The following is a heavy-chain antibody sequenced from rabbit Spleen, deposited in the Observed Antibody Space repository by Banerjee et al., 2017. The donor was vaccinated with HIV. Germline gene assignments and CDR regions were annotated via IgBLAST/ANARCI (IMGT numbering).Heavy chain of an antibody. J-gene: IGHJ6*01. V-gene: IGHV1S45*01. CDR1: GFSFSNKAV. CDR2: INAGSSGGT. D-gene: IGHD8-1*01. Sequence: QEQLVESGGGLVKPEGSLKLSCTGSGFSFSNKAVMCWVRQAPGKGLEWIACINAGSSGGTYSATWAKGRFTISKTSSTTVTLQMTSLTAADTATYFCARDTGTSFSTYGMDLWGPGTLVTVS. CDR3: ARDTGTSFSTYGMDL.